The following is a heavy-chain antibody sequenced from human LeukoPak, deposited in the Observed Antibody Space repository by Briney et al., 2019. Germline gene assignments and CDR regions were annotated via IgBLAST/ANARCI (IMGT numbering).Heavy chain of an antibody. Sequence: GGSLRLSCAASGFTFSSYGMHWVRQAPGKGLEWVAFIRYDGSNKYYGDSMKGRFTISRDNSKNTLYLQVNSLRLEDTAVYYCAKDEIPDLRFGVVGYWGQATLVTVSS. CDR1: GFTFSSYG. CDR3: AKDEIPDLRFGVVGY. CDR2: IRYDGSNK. V-gene: IGHV3-30*02. J-gene: IGHJ4*02. D-gene: IGHD2-2*01.